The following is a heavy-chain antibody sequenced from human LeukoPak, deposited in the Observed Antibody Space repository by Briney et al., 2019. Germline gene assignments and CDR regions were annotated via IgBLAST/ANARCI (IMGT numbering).Heavy chain of an antibody. CDR2: IYYSGST. CDR3: ARGEDSSSWYDY. V-gene: IGHV4-59*01. D-gene: IGHD6-13*01. CDR1: GGSISSYS. J-gene: IGHJ4*02. Sequence: PSETLSLTCTVSGGSISSYSWSWIRQPPGKGLEWIGCIYYSGSTNYNPSLKSRVTISVDTSKNQFSLKLSSVTAADTAVYYCARGEDSSSWYDYWGQGTLVTVSS.